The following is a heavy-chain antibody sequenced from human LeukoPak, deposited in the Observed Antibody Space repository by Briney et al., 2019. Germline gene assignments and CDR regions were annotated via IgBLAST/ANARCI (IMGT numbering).Heavy chain of an antibody. V-gene: IGHV1-2*02. CDR2: INPNSGGT. Sequence: ASVKVSCKASGYTFTSYYMHWVRQAPGQGLEWMGWINPNSGGTNYAQKFQGRVTMTRDTSISTAYMELSRLRSDDTAVYYCARVLGQQPFFQHWGQGTLVTVSS. CDR1: GYTFTSYY. D-gene: IGHD6-13*01. J-gene: IGHJ1*01. CDR3: ARVLGQQPFFQH.